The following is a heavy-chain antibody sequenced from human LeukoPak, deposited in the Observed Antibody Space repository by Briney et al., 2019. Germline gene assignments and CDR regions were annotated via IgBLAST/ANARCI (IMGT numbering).Heavy chain of an antibody. D-gene: IGHD6-13*01. V-gene: IGHV3-21*01. Sequence: GGSLRLSCAASGFTFSSYRMSWVRQAPGKGLEWVSSISSSSSYIYYADSVKGLFTISRDNAKNSLYLQMNSRRAEDTAVYYWARGSVQAAAAGINPDYWGQGTLVTVSS. J-gene: IGHJ4*02. CDR2: ISSSSSYI. CDR3: ARGSVQAAAAGINPDY. CDR1: GFTFSSYR.